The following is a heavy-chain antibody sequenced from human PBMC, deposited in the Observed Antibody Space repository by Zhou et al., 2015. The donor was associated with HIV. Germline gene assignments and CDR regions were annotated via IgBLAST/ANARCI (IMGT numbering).Heavy chain of an antibody. J-gene: IGHJ2*01. Sequence: QVQLVQSGTEVKKPGSSVKVSCKASGGTFSTDGITWVRQAPGQGLEWMGGIIPILGTVKYAQKFQGRVTITADRSTTTAYMDLHSLTSDDTAVYYCARDRGAARPDWRYFDLWGRGTLVTVSS. D-gene: IGHD6-6*01. V-gene: IGHV1-69*06. CDR1: GGTFSTDG. CDR2: IIPILGTV. CDR3: ARDRGAARPDWRYFDL.